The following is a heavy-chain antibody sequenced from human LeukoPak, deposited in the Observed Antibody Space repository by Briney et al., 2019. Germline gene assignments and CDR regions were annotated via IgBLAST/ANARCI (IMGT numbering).Heavy chain of an antibody. CDR2: ISYDGSNK. D-gene: IGHD3-3*01. J-gene: IGHJ4*02. CDR3: ATAPHYDFWSDYH. V-gene: IGHV3-30-3*01. Sequence: PGRSLRLSCAASGFTFSSYAMHWVRQAPGKGLEWVAVISYDGSNKYYADSVKGRFTISRDTSKKTLYLQMNSLRVEDTAVYYCATAPHYDFWSDYHWGQGTLVTVSS. CDR1: GFTFSSYA.